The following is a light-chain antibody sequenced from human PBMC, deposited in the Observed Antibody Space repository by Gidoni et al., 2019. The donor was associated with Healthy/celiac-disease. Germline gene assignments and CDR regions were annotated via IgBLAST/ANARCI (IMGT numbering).Light chain of an antibody. CDR1: SSNIGNNY. V-gene: IGLV1-51*01. CDR3: GTWDSSLSAVV. Sequence: QSVLTQPPPVPPAPGQKVTISCSGSSSNIGNNYVSWYQQLPGTAPKLLIYDNNKRPSGIPDRFSGSKSGTSATLGITGLQTGDEADYYCGTWDSSLSAVVFGGGTKLTVL. CDR2: DNN. J-gene: IGLJ2*01.